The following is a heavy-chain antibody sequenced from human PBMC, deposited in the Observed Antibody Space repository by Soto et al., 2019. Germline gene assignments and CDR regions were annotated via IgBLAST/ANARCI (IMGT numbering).Heavy chain of an antibody. CDR3: ARDPFYGWFDS. D-gene: IGHD3-16*01. J-gene: IGHJ5*01. V-gene: IGHV1-8*01. Sequence: QVQLVQSGAEVRKPGASVKVSCKASGHTLASYDINWVRQATGQGLEWMGWMTPDSGDTGYAQKFQGRVTMTCDTSITTAYMELSSLRSDDTAVYYCARDPFYGWFDSWGQGNLVTVSS. CDR2: MTPDSGDT. CDR1: GHTLASYD.